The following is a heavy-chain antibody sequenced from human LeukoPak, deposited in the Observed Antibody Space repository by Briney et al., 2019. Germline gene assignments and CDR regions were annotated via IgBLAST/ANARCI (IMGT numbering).Heavy chain of an antibody. CDR3: ARSREVAADRMYYDFWSGYSIDY. CDR1: GGTFSSYA. Sequence: SSVKVSCKASGGTFSSYAISWVRQAPGQGLEWMGGIIPIFGTANYAQKFQGRVTITADESTSTAYMELSSLRCEETAVYYCARSREVAADRMYYDFWSGYSIDYWGQGTLVTVSS. D-gene: IGHD3-3*01. V-gene: IGHV1-69*01. J-gene: IGHJ4*02. CDR2: IIPIFGTA.